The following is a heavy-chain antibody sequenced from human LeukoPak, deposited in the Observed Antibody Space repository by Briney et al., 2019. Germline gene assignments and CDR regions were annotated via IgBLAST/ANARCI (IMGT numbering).Heavy chain of an antibody. Sequence: ASVKVSCKASGYTFTSYGISWVRQAPGQGLEWMGGIIPISGTANYAQKFQGRVTITADESTSTAYMELSSLRSEDTAVYYCARDPVYGSLMDVWGQGTTVTVSS. CDR3: ARDPVYGSLMDV. D-gene: IGHD2-8*01. J-gene: IGHJ6*02. V-gene: IGHV1-69*13. CDR1: GYTFTSYG. CDR2: IIPISGTA.